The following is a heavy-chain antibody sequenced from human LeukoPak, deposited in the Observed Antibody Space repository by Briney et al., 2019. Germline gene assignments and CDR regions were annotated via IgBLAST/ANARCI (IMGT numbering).Heavy chain of an antibody. CDR1: GFTFSSYA. CDR3: ARVARAGYCSSTSCYSRNWFDP. J-gene: IGHJ5*02. V-gene: IGHV1-69*01. CDR2: IIPIFGTA. D-gene: IGHD2-2*01. Sequence: GGSLRLSCAASGFTFSSYAISWVRQAPGQGLEWMGGIIPIFGTANYAQKFQGRVTITADESTSTAYMELSSLRSEDTAVYYCARVARAGYCSSTSCYSRNWFDPWGQGTLVTVSS.